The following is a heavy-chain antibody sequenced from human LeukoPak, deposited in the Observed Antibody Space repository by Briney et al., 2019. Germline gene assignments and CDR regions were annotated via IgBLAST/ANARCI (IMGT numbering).Heavy chain of an antibody. CDR3: AKVWDRGYSYGIDY. CDR1: GFTLSSYA. J-gene: IGHJ4*02. CDR2: ISGSGGST. V-gene: IGHV3-23*01. Sequence: PGGSLRLSCAASGFTLSSYAMSWVRQAPGKGLEWVSAISGSGGSTYYADSVKGRFTISRDNSKNTLYLQMNSLRAEDTAVYYCAKVWDRGYSYGIDYWGQGTLVTVSS. D-gene: IGHD5-18*01.